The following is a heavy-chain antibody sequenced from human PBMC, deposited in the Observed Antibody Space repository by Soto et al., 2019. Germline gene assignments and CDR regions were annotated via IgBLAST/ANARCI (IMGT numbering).Heavy chain of an antibody. Sequence: KASSKASGYTFTGYYRNWVRQAPGQGVEWMGWINPNSGGTNYAQKFQGWVTMTRDTSISTAYMELSRLRSDDTAVYYCAREQGYCSGGSCYRYFDYWGQGTLVTVSP. V-gene: IGHV1-2*04. J-gene: IGHJ4*02. CDR3: AREQGYCSGGSCYRYFDY. D-gene: IGHD2-15*01. CDR2: INPNSGGT. CDR1: GYTFTGYY.